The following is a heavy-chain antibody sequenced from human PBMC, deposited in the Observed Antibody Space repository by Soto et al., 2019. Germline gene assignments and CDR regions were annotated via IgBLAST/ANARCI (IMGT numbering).Heavy chain of an antibody. V-gene: IGHV3-64D*06. D-gene: IGHD5-18*01. CDR3: VKDGREGDSYGHLSDY. Sequence: QSGGSLRLSCSASGFTFRTYCMHWVRQAPGKGLEYVSVISSNGVSTYYADSVKGRFTISRDNSKNTLYLQMSSLRAEDTAVYYCVKDGREGDSYGHLSDYWGQGTLVTVSS. J-gene: IGHJ4*02. CDR2: ISSNGVST. CDR1: GFTFRTYC.